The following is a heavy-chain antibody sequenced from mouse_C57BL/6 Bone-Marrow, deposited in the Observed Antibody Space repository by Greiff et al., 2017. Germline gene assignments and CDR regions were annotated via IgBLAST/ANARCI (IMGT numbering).Heavy chain of an antibody. V-gene: IGHV1-76*01. J-gene: IGHJ3*01. CDR2: IYPGSGNT. D-gene: IGHD2-1*01. CDR3: ASYGKTFAY. Sequence: VKLQQSGAELVRPGASVKLSCKASGYTFTDYYINWVKQRPGQGLEWIARIYPGSGNTYYNEKFKGKATLTAEKSSSTAYMQLSSLTSEDSAVYFCASYGKTFAYWGQGTLVTVSA. CDR1: GYTFTDYY.